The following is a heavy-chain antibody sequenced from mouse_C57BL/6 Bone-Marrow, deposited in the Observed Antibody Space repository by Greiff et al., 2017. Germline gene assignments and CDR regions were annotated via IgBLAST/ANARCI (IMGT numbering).Heavy chain of an antibody. CDR1: GYTFTVYW. J-gene: IGHJ4*01. Sequence: VQLVESGAELMKPGASVKLSCKATGYTFTVYWIEWVKQRPGHGLEWIGEILPGSGSTNYNEKFKGKATFTADTSSNTAYMQLSSLTTEHSAIYYCASHDWKGYYAMDYWGQGTSVTVSS. CDR3: ASHDWKGYYAMDY. D-gene: IGHD2-13*01. V-gene: IGHV1-9*01. CDR2: ILPGSGST.